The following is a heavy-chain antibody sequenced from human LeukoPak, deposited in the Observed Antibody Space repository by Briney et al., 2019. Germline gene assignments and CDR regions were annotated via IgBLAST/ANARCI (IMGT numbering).Heavy chain of an antibody. Sequence: ASVKVSCKASGGTFSSYAISWVRQAPGQGLEWMGGIIPIFGTANYAQKFQGRVTITTDESTSTAYMELSSLRSEDTAVYYCARVRFRDYYDSSGYYDYWGQGTLVTVSS. V-gene: IGHV1-69*05. J-gene: IGHJ4*02. CDR3: ARVRFRDYYDSSGYYDY. CDR1: GGTFSSYA. D-gene: IGHD3-22*01. CDR2: IIPIFGTA.